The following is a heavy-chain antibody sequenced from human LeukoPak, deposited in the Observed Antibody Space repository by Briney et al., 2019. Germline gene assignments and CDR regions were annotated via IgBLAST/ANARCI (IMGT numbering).Heavy chain of an antibody. J-gene: IGHJ4*02. CDR2: ISSSSSYI. D-gene: IGHD1-1*01. CDR3: ARDSLSTGNFDY. V-gene: IGHV3-21*01. Sequence: GGSLRLSCAASGFPFSSDSMIWVRQAPGKGLEWVSSISSSSSYIYYADSVKGRFTISRDNAKNSLYLQMNSLRAEDTAVYYCARDSLSTGNFDYWGQGTLVTVSS. CDR1: GFPFSSDS.